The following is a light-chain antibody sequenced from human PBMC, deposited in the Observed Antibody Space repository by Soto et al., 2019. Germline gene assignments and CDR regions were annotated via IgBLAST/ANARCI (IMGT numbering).Light chain of an antibody. CDR1: SSDVGGYNY. V-gene: IGLV2-14*01. CDR2: EVS. Sequence: QSALTQPASVSGSPGQSITISCTGTSSDVGGYNYVSWYQQHPGKAPKLMIYEVSNRPSGVSNRFSGSKSGNTAPLTISGLQAEDEADYYCRSYTSSSTLVVFGGGTKVTVL. J-gene: IGLJ2*01. CDR3: RSYTSSSTLVV.